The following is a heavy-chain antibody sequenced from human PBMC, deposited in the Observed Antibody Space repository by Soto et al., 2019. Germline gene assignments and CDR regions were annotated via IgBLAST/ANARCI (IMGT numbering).Heavy chain of an antibody. D-gene: IGHD2-15*01. CDR1: GGSISSGDYY. Sequence: KPSETLSLTCTVSGGSISSGDYYWSWIRQPPGKGLEWIGYIYYSGSTYYNPSLKSRVTTSVDTSKNQFSLKLSSVTATDTAVYYCARARFGATGENFDYWGQGTLVTVSS. J-gene: IGHJ4*02. CDR2: IYYSGST. V-gene: IGHV4-30-4*01. CDR3: ARARFGATGENFDY.